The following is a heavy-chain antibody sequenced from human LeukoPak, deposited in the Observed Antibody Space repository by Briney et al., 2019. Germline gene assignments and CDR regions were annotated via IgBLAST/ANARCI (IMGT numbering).Heavy chain of an antibody. D-gene: IGHD3-22*01. CDR2: INPSGGST. J-gene: IGHJ4*02. Sequence: ASVKVSCKASGYTFTSYYMHWVRQAPGQGLEWMGIINPSGGSTSYAQKFQGRVTMTRDMSTSTVYMELSSLRSEDTAVYYCARLAYYYESSGYGDDYWGQGTLVTVSS. V-gene: IGHV1-46*01. CDR1: GYTFTSYY. CDR3: ARLAYYYESSGYGDDY.